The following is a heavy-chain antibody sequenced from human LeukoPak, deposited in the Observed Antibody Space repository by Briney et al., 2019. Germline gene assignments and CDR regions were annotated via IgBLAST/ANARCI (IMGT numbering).Heavy chain of an antibody. V-gene: IGHV4-59*01. CDR2: IYYSGST. J-gene: IGHJ4*02. D-gene: IGHD5-18*01. Sequence: SETLSLTCTVSGGSISSYYWSWIRQPPGKGLEWIGYIYYSGSTNYNPSLKSRVTISVDTSKNQFSLKLSSVTAADTAVCYCARVQVDTAMVSYYFDYWGQGTLVTVSS. CDR3: ARVQVDTAMVSYYFDY. CDR1: GGSISSYY.